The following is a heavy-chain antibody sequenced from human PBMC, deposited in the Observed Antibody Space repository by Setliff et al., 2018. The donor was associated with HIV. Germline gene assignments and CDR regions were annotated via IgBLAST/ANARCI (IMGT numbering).Heavy chain of an antibody. J-gene: IGHJ4*02. D-gene: IGHD2-15*01. CDR2: IKSKTDGGTT. CDR3: TTGTGYCRGATCSFGY. Sequence: GGSLRLSCAASGFTFSSNAMSWVRQAPGKGLEWVGHIKSKTDGGTTDYAAPVKGRFTISRDDSKNTLYLQMNSLKAEDAAVYYCTTGTGYCRGATCSFGYWGQGTLVTVSS. CDR1: GFTFSSNA. V-gene: IGHV3-15*01.